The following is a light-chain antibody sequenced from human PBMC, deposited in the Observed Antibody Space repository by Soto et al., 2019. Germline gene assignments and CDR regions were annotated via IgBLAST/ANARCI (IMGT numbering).Light chain of an antibody. CDR2: DAS. CDR1: QSVSSY. V-gene: IGKV3-11*01. Sequence: MVLKLSRPTLGFSSVERATLSCRASQSVSSYLAWYQQKPGQAPRLLIYDASNRATGIPARFSGSGSGTDFTLTISSLEPEDFAVYYCQQRSKWPQAFGQGTRLEIK. CDR3: QQRSKWPQA. J-gene: IGKJ5*01.